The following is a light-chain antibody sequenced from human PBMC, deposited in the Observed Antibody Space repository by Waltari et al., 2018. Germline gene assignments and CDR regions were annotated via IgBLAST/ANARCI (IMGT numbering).Light chain of an antibody. J-gene: IGKJ2*01. V-gene: IGKV3-20*01. Sequence: EIVLTQSPGTLSLYPGERATLSCRASQSVSSNYLAWYQQKPGQAPKILIFGASSRGIGVPDRFSGSGSGTDFTLTISRLEPEDFAVYYCQQYGGSSYTFGQGTKLEIK. CDR2: GAS. CDR3: QQYGGSSYT. CDR1: QSVSSNY.